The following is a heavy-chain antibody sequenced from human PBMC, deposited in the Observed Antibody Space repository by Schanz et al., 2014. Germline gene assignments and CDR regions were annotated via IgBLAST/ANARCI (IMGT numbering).Heavy chain of an antibody. Sequence: QVQLVQSGPEVKKPGSSVKVSCQAFGDTFSKYNIMWVRQVPGQGLEWLGRIMPLRGIGNNAWKFQDRLTITADKSMNITYMELSSLGTEDTAVYYCTRLRRADPNGFDVWCQGTTVTVS. CDR2: IMPLRGIG. CDR1: GDTFSKYN. D-gene: IGHD6-19*01. V-gene: IGHV1-69*02. CDR3: TRLRRADPNGFDV. J-gene: IGHJ6*02.